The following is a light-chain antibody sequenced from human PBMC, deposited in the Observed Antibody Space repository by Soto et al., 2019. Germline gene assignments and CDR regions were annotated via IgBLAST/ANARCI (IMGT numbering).Light chain of an antibody. CDR1: QSVLYSSNRKSY. Sequence: DIMMAHSPDSLAVSLVERATINCNSSQSVLYSSNRKSYLACYQQKPGQAPKLLIYSASTRDSGVPDRFSGSGSGTDFTLTISRLHAEDVAVYYCQQYYTSTRTFGQRTKVDIK. CDR3: QQYYTSTRT. CDR2: SAS. V-gene: IGKV4-1*01. J-gene: IGKJ1*01.